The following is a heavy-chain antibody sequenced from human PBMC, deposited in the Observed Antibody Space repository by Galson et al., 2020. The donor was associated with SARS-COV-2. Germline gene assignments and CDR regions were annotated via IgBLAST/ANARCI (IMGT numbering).Heavy chain of an antibody. V-gene: IGHV4-34*01. CDR1: GGTFSGYY. CDR2: INDGGRT. Sequence: SQTLSLTCAVYGGTFSGYYWNWIRQSPGKGPEWIGEINDGGRTNYNPSLESRAGISVDTSKKQFSLKLSSVTAADTAVYHCARGRYPRADGILLWMYRIASSGVFDSWSQGTRVTVSS. CDR3: ARGRYPRADGILLWMYRIASSGVFDS. D-gene: IGHD6-13*01. J-gene: IGHJ4*02.